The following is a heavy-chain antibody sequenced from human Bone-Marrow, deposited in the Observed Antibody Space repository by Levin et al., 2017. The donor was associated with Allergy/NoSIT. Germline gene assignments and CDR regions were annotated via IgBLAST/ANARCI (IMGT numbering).Heavy chain of an antibody. Sequence: SETLSLTCAVYGGSFSGYYWSWIRQPPGKGLEWIGEINHSGSTNYNPSLKSRVTISVDTSKNQFSLKLSSVTAADTAVYYCASTAVGYCSSTSCYIPPYYYYYYMDVWGKGTTVTVSS. J-gene: IGHJ6*03. CDR3: ASTAVGYCSSTSCYIPPYYYYYYMDV. V-gene: IGHV4-34*01. D-gene: IGHD2-2*01. CDR2: INHSGST. CDR1: GGSFSGYY.